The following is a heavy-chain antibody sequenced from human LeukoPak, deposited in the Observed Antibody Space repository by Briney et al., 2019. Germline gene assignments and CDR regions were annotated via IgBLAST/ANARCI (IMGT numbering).Heavy chain of an antibody. D-gene: IGHD1-26*01. CDR2: TYHSGST. CDR3: ASSYYVHAFDI. J-gene: IGHJ3*02. V-gene: IGHV4-30-2*01. CDR1: GGSISSGGYS. Sequence: SQTLSLTCAVSGGSISSGGYSWSWIRQPPGKGLEWIGYTYHSGSTYYNPSLKSRVTISVDRSKNQFSLKLSSVTAADTAVYYCASSYYVHAFDIWGQGTMVTVSS.